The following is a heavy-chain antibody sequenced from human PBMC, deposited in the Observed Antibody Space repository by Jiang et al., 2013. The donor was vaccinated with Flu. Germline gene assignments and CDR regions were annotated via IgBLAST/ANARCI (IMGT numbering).Heavy chain of an antibody. J-gene: IGHJ6*02. CDR3: ASIGAASSDYYYTGMDI. D-gene: IGHD6-13*01. CDR2: INTYSGNX. CDR1: GYTFSNYG. V-gene: IGHV1-18*01. Sequence: SVKVSCKASGYTFSNYGVSWVRQAPGQGLEWMGWINTYSGNXKYAQKLQGRVTVTTDTSTNTAYMDLRSLRSDDTAVYYCASIGAASSDYYYTGMDIWGQGTTVTVSS.